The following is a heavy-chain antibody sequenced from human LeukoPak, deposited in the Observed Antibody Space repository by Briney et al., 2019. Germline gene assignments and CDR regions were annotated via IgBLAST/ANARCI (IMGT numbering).Heavy chain of an antibody. CDR3: ARVHCSGGSCYFSNWFDP. V-gene: IGHV1-18*01. Sequence: ASVKVSCKASGYTFTSYGISWVRQAPGQGLEWMGWISAYNGNTNYAQKLQGRVTMTTDTSTSTAYMELRSLRSDDTAVYYCARVHCSGGSCYFSNWFDPWGQGTLVTVSS. CDR1: GYTFTSYG. CDR2: ISAYNGNT. J-gene: IGHJ5*02. D-gene: IGHD2-15*01.